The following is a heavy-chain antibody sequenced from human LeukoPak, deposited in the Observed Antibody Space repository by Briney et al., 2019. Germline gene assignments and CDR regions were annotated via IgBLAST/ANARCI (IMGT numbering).Heavy chain of an antibody. J-gene: IGHJ4*02. CDR1: GGXFSGYY. Sequence: SETLSLTCAVYGGXFSGYYCSWIRQPPGKGLEWIGEINHSGSTKYNPSLKSRVTISVDTSKNQFSLKLSSVTAADTAVYYCARGSEEMTTVTEHPKSCYFDYWGQGILVTVSS. CDR2: INHSGST. CDR3: ARGSEEMTTVTEHPKSCYFDY. V-gene: IGHV4-34*01. D-gene: IGHD4-17*01.